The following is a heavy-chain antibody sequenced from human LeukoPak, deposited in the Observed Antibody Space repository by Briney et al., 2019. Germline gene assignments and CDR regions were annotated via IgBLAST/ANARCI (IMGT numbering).Heavy chain of an antibody. Sequence: SETLSLTCTVSGGSISSYYWSWIRQPPGKGLEWIGYIYYSGSTNYNPSLKSRVTISVDTSKNQFSLKLSSVTAADTAVYYCARLNGTGYSSGWYDDWFDPWGQGTLATVSS. V-gene: IGHV4-59*08. CDR2: IYYSGST. CDR1: GGSISSYY. D-gene: IGHD6-19*01. J-gene: IGHJ5*02. CDR3: ARLNGTGYSSGWYDDWFDP.